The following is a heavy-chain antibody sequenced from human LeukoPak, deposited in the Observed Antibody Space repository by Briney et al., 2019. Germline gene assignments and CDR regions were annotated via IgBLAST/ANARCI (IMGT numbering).Heavy chain of an antibody. J-gene: IGHJ4*02. CDR2: ISSSATTI. Sequence: AGGSLRLSCAASGFTFDTYSMNWVRQAPGEGLEWVSYISSSATTIHHADSVKGRFTISRDNAKKSLYLQMDSLRAEDTAVYYCARDTRGESDYWGQGTLVTVSS. D-gene: IGHD2-2*01. CDR3: ARDTRGESDY. CDR1: GFTFDTYS. V-gene: IGHV3-48*04.